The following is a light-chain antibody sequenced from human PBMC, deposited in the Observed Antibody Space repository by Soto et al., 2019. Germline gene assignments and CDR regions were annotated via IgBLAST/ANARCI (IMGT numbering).Light chain of an antibody. V-gene: IGKV3-11*01. J-gene: IGKJ5*01. CDR1: QSVSRY. CDR3: QQRSNWSIT. Sequence: EIVLTQSPATLSLSPGERATLSCRASQSVSRYLAWYQQKPGQAPRLLIYDASNRATGIPARFSGSGSGTDFTLTISSLEPEDFAVYYCQQRSNWSITFGQGTRLEMK. CDR2: DAS.